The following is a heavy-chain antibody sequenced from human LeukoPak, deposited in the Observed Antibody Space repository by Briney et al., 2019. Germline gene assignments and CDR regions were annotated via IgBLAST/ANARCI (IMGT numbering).Heavy chain of an antibody. J-gene: IGHJ6*03. Sequence: GASVKVSCKASGYTFTSYGITWVRQAPGQGLEWMGWISPYNGNTNYVQKLQGGVTMTTDISTSTAYMELRSLRSDDTAVYYCARDQGGDYRYYYYYYMDVWGKGTTVTVSS. CDR1: GYTFTSYG. D-gene: IGHD4-17*01. CDR3: ARDQGGDYRYYYYYYMDV. CDR2: ISPYNGNT. V-gene: IGHV1-18*01.